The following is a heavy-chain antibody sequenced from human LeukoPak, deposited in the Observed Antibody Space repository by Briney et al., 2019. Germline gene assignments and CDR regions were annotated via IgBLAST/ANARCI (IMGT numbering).Heavy chain of an antibody. CDR3: ARKVEYSGYDYGGVDY. CDR2: IIPIFGTA. D-gene: IGHD5-12*01. V-gene: IGHV1-69*13. J-gene: IGHJ4*02. Sequence: SVKVSCKASGYTFTSYAISWVRQAPGQGLEWMGGIIPIFGTANYAQKFQGRVTITADESTSTAYMELSSLRSEDTAVYYCARKVEYSGYDYGGVDYWGQGTLVTVSS. CDR1: GYTFTSYA.